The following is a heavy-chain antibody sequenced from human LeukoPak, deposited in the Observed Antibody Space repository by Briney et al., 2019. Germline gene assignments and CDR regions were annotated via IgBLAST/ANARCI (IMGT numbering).Heavy chain of an antibody. J-gene: IGHJ5*02. D-gene: IGHD3-10*01. CDR1: GGSISSYY. CDR2: IYYSGGT. V-gene: IGHV4-59*01. CDR3: ARDLYYGSTGWFDP. Sequence: PSETLSLTCTVSGGSISSYYWSWIRQPPGKGLEWIGYIYYSGGTNYNPSLKSRVTISVDTPKNQFSLKLSSVTAADTAVYYCARDLYYGSTGWFDPWGQGTLVTVSS.